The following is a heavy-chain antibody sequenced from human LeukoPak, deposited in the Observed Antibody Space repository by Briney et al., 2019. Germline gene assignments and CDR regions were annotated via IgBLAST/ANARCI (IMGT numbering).Heavy chain of an antibody. Sequence: ASVKVSCKASGYTFTGYYMHWVRQAPGQGLEWMGGIIPIFGTANYAQKFQGRVTITTDKSTSTAYMELSSLRSEDTAVYYCARDVVNDDFWSGYYFDYYMDVWGKGTTVTVSS. CDR3: ARDVVNDDFWSGYYFDYYMDV. J-gene: IGHJ6*03. CDR2: IIPIFGTA. CDR1: GYTFTGYY. D-gene: IGHD3-3*01. V-gene: IGHV1-69*05.